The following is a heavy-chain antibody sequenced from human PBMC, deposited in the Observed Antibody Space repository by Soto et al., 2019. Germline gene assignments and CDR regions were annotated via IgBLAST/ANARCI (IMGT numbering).Heavy chain of an antibody. CDR3: ARDTRRAYDYVWGSYRTTFDY. CDR2: ISSSSSYI. J-gene: IGHJ4*02. D-gene: IGHD3-16*02. CDR1: GFTFSSYS. V-gene: IGHV3-21*01. Sequence: EVQLVESGGGLVKPGGSLRLSCAASGFTFSSYSMNWVRQAPGKGLEWVSSISSSSSYIYYADSEKGRFTISRDNAKNSLYLQMNSLRAEDTAVYYCARDTRRAYDYVWGSYRTTFDYWGQGTLVTVSS.